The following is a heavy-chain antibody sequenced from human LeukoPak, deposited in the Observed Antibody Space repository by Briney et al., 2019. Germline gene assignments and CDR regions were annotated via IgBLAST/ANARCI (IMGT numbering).Heavy chain of an antibody. Sequence: PGGSLRLACAASGFTFSSYGMHWVRQAPGKGLEWVAFIRYDGSNKYYADSVKGRFTISRDNSKNTLYLQMNSLRAEDTAVYYCAASRYYYFDYWGQGTLVTVSS. CDR3: AASRYYYFDY. V-gene: IGHV3-30*02. J-gene: IGHJ4*02. CDR2: IRYDGSNK. CDR1: GFTFSSYG. D-gene: IGHD3-22*01.